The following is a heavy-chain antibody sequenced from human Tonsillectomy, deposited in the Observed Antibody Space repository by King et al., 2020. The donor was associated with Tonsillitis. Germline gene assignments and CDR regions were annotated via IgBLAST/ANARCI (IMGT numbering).Heavy chain of an antibody. CDR3: ARDWYYYGSGDAFDI. CDR1: GFTFSSYW. J-gene: IGHJ3*02. Sequence: VQLVESGGGLVQPGGSLRLSCAASGFTFSSYWMSWVRQAPGKGLEWVANIKQYGSEKYYVDSVKGRFTISRDNAKNSLYLQMNSLRAEDTAVYYCARDWYYYGSGDAFDIWGQGTMVTVSS. D-gene: IGHD3-10*01. CDR2: IKQYGSEK. V-gene: IGHV3-7*01.